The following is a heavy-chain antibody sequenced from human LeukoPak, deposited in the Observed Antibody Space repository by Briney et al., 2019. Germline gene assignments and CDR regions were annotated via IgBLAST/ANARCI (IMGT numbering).Heavy chain of an antibody. CDR3: ARDYDSSGYYWS. CDR2: IYYSGNT. Sequence: SETLSLTCTVSGGSISSYYWSWIRQPPGKGLEWIGYIYYSGNTKYNPSLKSRVTMSVDTSKNQFSLKLNSVTAADTAVYYCARDYDSSGYYWSWGQGTLVTVSS. V-gene: IGHV4-59*01. CDR1: GGSISSYY. J-gene: IGHJ4*02. D-gene: IGHD3-22*01.